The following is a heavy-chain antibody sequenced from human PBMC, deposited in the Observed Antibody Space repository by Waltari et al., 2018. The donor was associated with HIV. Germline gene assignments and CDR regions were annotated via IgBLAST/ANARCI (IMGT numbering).Heavy chain of an antibody. Sequence: QVQLVQSGVEVKEPGASVKVSCKASGYTFTTYGISWVRQAPGQGLEWMVWISGYNGNTNYAQKFQGRVTMTTDTSTSTVYMELRSLRSDDTAVYYCARNDYGDHGNWFDPWGQGTLVTVSS. D-gene: IGHD4-17*01. V-gene: IGHV1-18*01. CDR1: GYTFTTYG. CDR3: ARNDYGDHGNWFDP. CDR2: ISGYNGNT. J-gene: IGHJ5*02.